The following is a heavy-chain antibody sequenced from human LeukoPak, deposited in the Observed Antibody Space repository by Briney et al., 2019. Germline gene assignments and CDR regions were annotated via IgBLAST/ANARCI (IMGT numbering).Heavy chain of an antibody. J-gene: IGHJ4*02. CDR2: ISGSGGST. Sequence: PGGSLRLSRAASGFTLSSYAMSWVRQAPGKGLEWVSAISGSGGSTYYADSVKGRFTISRDNSKNTLYLQMNSLRAEDTAVYYCAKFGSGDYVDHYFDYWGQGTLVTVSS. CDR1: GFTLSSYA. V-gene: IGHV3-23*01. D-gene: IGHD4-17*01. CDR3: AKFGSGDYVDHYFDY.